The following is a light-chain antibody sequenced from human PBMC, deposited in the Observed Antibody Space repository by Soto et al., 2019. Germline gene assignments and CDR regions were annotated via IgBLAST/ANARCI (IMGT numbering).Light chain of an antibody. J-gene: IGLJ1*01. V-gene: IGLV1-44*01. CDR1: RSNIGSNT. CDR3: AAWSDSPNGYV. Sequence: VLTQPPSASGPPGQRVTISCSGSRSNIGSNTVNWYQHLPGAAPKLLIYHNDQRPSGVPDRFSGSKSGTSASLAISGRQSEDEADYYCAAWSDSPNGYVFGTGTKVTVL. CDR2: HND.